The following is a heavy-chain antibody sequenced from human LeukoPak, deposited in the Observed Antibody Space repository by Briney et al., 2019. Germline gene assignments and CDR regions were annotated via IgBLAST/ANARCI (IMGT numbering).Heavy chain of an antibody. CDR1: GFTFSSYA. V-gene: IGHV3-23*01. CDR3: AKVVGREAMIVVVLNY. D-gene: IGHD3-22*01. Sequence: WGSLRLSCAASGFTFSSYAMSWVRQAPGKGLEWVSAISGSGGSTYYADSVKGRFTISRDNSKNTLYLQMNSLRAEDTAVYYCAKVVGREAMIVVVLNYWGQGTLVTVSS. J-gene: IGHJ4*02. CDR2: ISGSGGST.